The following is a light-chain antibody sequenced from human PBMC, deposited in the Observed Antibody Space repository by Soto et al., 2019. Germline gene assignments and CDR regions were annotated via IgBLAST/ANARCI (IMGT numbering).Light chain of an antibody. CDR1: STDVGGYNY. CDR2: EVS. CDR3: SSYAGNNIHYV. V-gene: IGLV2-8*01. Sequence: QAVVTQPPSASGSAVQAVTISCTGTSTDVGGYNYVSWYQQHPGKAPKLMIYEVSKRPSGVPDRFSGSKSGNTASLTVSGLQAEDEADYYCSSYAGNNIHYVFGTGTKVTV. J-gene: IGLJ1*01.